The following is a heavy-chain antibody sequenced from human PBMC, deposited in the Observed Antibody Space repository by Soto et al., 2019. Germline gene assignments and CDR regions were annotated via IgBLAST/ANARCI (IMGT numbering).Heavy chain of an antibody. CDR3: ATLPSFGYDILTGYYAFDI. J-gene: IGHJ3*02. D-gene: IGHD3-9*01. V-gene: IGHV3-7*01. CDR1: GFTFSSYW. Sequence: GGSLRLSCAASGFTFSSYWMSWVRQAPGKGLEWVANIKQDGSEKYYVDSVKGRFTISRDNAKNSLYLQMNSLRAEDTAVYYCATLPSFGYDILTGYYAFDIWGQGTMVTVSS. CDR2: IKQDGSEK.